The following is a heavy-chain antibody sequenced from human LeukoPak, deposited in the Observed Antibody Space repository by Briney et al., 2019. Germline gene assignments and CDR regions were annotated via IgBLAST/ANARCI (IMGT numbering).Heavy chain of an antibody. D-gene: IGHD6-13*01. CDR1: GGSFSGYY. CDR3: ARAGIAAAGAWFDP. Sequence: SETLSLTCAVYGGSFSGYYWSWIRQPPGKGLEWIGEINHSGSTNYNPSLKSRVTISVDTSKNQFSLKLSSVTAADTAVYYCARAGIAAAGAWFDPWGQGTLVTVSS. CDR2: INHSGST. V-gene: IGHV4-34*01. J-gene: IGHJ5*02.